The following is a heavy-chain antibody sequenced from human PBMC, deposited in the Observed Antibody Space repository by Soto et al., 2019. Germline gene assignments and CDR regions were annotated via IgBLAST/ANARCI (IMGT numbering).Heavy chain of an antibody. CDR2: ISAYNGKT. J-gene: IGHJ6*02. V-gene: IGHV1-18*01. Sequence: QVQLVQSGAEVKKPGASVKVSCKASGYTFTSYGITWVRQAPGQGLEWMGWISAYNGKTNYAQKLQGRVTMTTDTSTSTAYMDLRSLRSDDTAVYYCARDRAVTTSYGMDVWGQGTTASVSS. CDR3: ARDRAVTTSYGMDV. CDR1: GYTFTSYG. D-gene: IGHD4-17*01.